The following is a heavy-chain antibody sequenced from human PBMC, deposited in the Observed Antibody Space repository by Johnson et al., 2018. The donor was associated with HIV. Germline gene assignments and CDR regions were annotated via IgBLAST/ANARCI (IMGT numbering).Heavy chain of an antibody. CDR1: GFTFDDYA. D-gene: IGHD2-21*01. CDR2: ISWNSGSI. CDR3: AKDKGVVILRGDAFDI. J-gene: IGHJ3*02. V-gene: IGHV3-9*01. Sequence: VQLVESGGGLVQPGRSLRLSCAASGFTFDDYAMHWVRQAPGKGLEWVSGISWNSGSIGYADSVKGRFTISRDNSKNSLYLQMNSLRTEDTALYYCAKDKGVVILRGDAFDIWGQGTMVTVSS.